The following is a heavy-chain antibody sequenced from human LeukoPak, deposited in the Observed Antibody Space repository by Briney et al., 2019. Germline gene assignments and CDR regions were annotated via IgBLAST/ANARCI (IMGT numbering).Heavy chain of an antibody. V-gene: IGHV1-69*13. CDR2: IIPIFGTA. D-gene: IGHD6-13*01. CDR3: ARGSYPAGTADY. J-gene: IGHJ4*02. CDR1: GGTFSSYA. Sequence: SVKVSCKASGGTFSSYAISWVRQAPGQGLEWMGGIIPIFGTANYAQKFQGRVTITADESTNTAYMELSSLRSEDTAVYYCARGSYPAGTADYWGQGTLVTVSS.